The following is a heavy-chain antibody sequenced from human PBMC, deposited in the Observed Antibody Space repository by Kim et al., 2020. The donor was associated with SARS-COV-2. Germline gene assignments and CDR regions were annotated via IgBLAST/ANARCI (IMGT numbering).Heavy chain of an antibody. CDR3: ARVLPIFYDFWSGYSDY. CDR2: INHSGST. CDR1: GGSFSGYY. V-gene: IGHV4-34*01. Sequence: SETLSLTCAVYGGSFSGYYWSWIRQPPGKGLEWIGEINHSGSTNYNPSLKSRVTISVDTSKNQFSLKLSSVTAADTAVYYCARVLPIFYDFWSGYSDYWGQGTLVTVSS. J-gene: IGHJ4*02. D-gene: IGHD3-3*01.